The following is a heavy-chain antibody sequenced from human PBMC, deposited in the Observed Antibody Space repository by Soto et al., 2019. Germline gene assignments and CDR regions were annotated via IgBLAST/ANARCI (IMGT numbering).Heavy chain of an antibody. CDR3: ARDLGREADGHHLFEY. D-gene: IGHD6-13*01. CDR2: ISTANGYT. V-gene: IGHV1-18*01. CDR1: GYTFTAYG. J-gene: IGHJ4*02. Sequence: ASVKVSFKASGYTFTAYGLSWVRQAPGQGLEWMGWISTANGYTYYAQYFQGRVSMTTDTSTYTAYMELRSLRSDDTAVYYCARDLGREADGHHLFEYWGQGTLVTVSS.